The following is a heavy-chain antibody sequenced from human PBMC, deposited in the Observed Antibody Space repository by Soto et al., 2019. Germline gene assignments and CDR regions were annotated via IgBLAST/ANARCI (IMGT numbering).Heavy chain of an antibody. D-gene: IGHD3-3*01. J-gene: IGHJ5*02. Sequence: PSATLCVTCTVSGGSISSSTNYWGWIRQPPGQALEFIGQIYYTGNTYYNPSLKSRVTVSVHTSKNQFSLKLTSVTAADTAVYYCARLGVTNWFDPWGHGTLVTVS. V-gene: IGHV4-39*01. CDR1: GGSISSSTNY. CDR3: ARLGVTNWFDP. CDR2: IYYTGNT.